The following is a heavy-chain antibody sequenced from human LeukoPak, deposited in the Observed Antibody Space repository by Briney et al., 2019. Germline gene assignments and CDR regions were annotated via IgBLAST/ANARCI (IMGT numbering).Heavy chain of an antibody. V-gene: IGHV4-34*01. CDR1: GGSFSGYY. CDR3: ARVMVRGSYGTDV. J-gene: IGHJ6*02. CDR2: INHSGST. D-gene: IGHD3-10*01. Sequence: PSETLSLTCAVYGGSFSGYYWSWIRQPPGKGLEWIGEINHSGSTNYNPSLKSRVTISVDTSKNQFSLKLSSVTAADTAVYYCARVMVRGSYGTDVWGQGTTVTVSS.